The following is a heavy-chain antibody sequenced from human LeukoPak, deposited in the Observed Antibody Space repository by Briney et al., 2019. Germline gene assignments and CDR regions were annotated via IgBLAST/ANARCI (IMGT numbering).Heavy chain of an antibody. CDR1: GYTFTSYY. D-gene: IGHD2-2*01. V-gene: IGHV1-46*01. CDR2: INPSGGST. CDR3: ARDLGYCSSTSCRIDY. Sequence: ASVKVSCKASGYTFTSYYMHWVRQAPGQGLEWMGIINPSGGSTSYAQKFQGRVTMTTDTSTSTAYMELRSLRSDDTAVYYCARDLGYCSSTSCRIDYWGQGTLVTVSS. J-gene: IGHJ4*02.